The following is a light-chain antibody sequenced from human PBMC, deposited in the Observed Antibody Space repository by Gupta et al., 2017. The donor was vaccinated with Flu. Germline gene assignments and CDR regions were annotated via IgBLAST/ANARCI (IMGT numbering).Light chain of an antibody. CDR2: GAA. CDR1: QSVSSN. Sequence: EIVMTQSPATLSVSPGERATLSCRASQSVSSNLAWYQQKHGQAPRLLLYGAATRATGIPARFSGSGSGTEFTLTISSLQSEAFAVDYCQQYNNWPRTFGQGTKVEIK. J-gene: IGKJ1*01. CDR3: QQYNNWPRT. V-gene: IGKV3-15*01.